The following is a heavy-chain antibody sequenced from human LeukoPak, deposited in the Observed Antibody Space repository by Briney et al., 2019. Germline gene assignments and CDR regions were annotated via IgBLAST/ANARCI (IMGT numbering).Heavy chain of an antibody. CDR2: INSDGSST. J-gene: IGHJ5*02. Sequence: GGSLRLSCAASGFTFSSYWMHWVRQAPGKGLVWVSRINSDGSSTSYADSVKGRFTISRDNAKNTLYLQMNSLRAEDTAVYYCARDGLPYYYGSGSPGNWFDPWGQGTLVTVSS. CDR3: ARDGLPYYYGSGSPGNWFDP. D-gene: IGHD3-10*01. CDR1: GFTFSSYW. V-gene: IGHV3-74*01.